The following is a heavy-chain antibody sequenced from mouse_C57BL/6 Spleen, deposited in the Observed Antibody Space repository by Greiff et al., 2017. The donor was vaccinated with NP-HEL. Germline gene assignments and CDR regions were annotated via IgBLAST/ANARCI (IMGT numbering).Heavy chain of an antibody. Sequence: EVQLQESGGGLVKPGGSLKLSCAASGFTFSSYAMSWVRQTPEKRLEWVATISDGGSYTYYPDNVKGRFTISRDNAKNNLYLQMSHLKSEDTAMYYCARDLGYDYDWFAYWGQGTLVTVSA. D-gene: IGHD2-4*01. CDR3: ARDLGYDYDWFAY. CDR1: GFTFSSYA. V-gene: IGHV5-4*01. CDR2: ISDGGSYT. J-gene: IGHJ3*01.